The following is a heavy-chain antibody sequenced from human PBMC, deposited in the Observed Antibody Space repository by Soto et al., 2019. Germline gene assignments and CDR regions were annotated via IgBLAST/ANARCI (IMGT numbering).Heavy chain of an antibody. V-gene: IGHV3-48*02. CDR2: VGSSGTTI. CDR3: ARVRLGELSLEY. D-gene: IGHD3-16*02. J-gene: IGHJ4*02. Sequence: EVQLVESGGGFVQPGGSLRLSCTTSGFSFSTYSMSWFRQAPGKGLEWVSHVGSSGTTIYHADSVKGRFTVSRDNAKNSLYRQMSSLRDEDTAVYHCARVRLGELSLEYWGQGTLVTVSS. CDR1: GFSFSTYS.